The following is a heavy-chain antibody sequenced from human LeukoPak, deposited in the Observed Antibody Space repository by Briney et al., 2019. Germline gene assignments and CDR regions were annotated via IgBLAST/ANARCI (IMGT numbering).Heavy chain of an antibody. J-gene: IGHJ5*01. V-gene: IGHV1-18*01. CDR1: GYTFSKYG. D-gene: IGHD6-25*01. CDR3: AKGGAAEGNEGGGPYSCFDS. CDR2: MSVSKGNT. Sequence: ASVKVSCKTSGYTFSKYGITWVRQAPGQGLEWMGWMSVSKGNTKYAQKFQDRVTLTTDTSTSTAYMELRSLRSDDSAVYYCAKGGAAEGNEGGGPYSCFDSWGQGTLVTISS.